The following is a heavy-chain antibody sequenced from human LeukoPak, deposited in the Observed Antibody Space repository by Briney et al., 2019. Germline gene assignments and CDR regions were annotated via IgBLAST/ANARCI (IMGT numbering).Heavy chain of an antibody. D-gene: IGHD1-26*01. CDR1: GFTFSSHS. CDR3: AREDRIVGAGNYYYYGMDV. Sequence: PGGSLRLSCAASGFTFSSHSLNWVRQAPGRGLEWVSKITASGGITYHADSVSGRFTISRDNSQNTLYLQMNSLRVEDTAVYYCAREDRIVGAGNYYYYGMDVWGQGTTVTVSS. J-gene: IGHJ6*02. CDR2: ITASGGIT. V-gene: IGHV3-23*01.